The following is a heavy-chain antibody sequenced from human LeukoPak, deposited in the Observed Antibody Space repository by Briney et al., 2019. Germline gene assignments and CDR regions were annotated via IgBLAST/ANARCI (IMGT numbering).Heavy chain of an antibody. CDR2: IYTSGST. D-gene: IGHD3-3*01. CDR3: ARVGTLRFLEWFDYYYYMDV. CDR1: GGSISSGSYY. V-gene: IGHV4-61*02. J-gene: IGHJ6*03. Sequence: SETLSLTCTVSGGSISSGSYYWSWIRQPAGKGLQWIGRIYTSGSTNYNPSLKSRVTISVDTSKNQFSLKLSSVTAADTAVYYCARVGTLRFLEWFDYYYYMDVWGKGTTVTVSS.